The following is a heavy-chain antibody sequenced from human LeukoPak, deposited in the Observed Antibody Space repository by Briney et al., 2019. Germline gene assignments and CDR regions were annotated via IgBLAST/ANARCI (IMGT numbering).Heavy chain of an antibody. Sequence: ASVKVSCKASGYTFTSYDINWVRQAAGQGLEWMGWMNPNSGNTGYAQKFQGRVTMTRNTSISTAYMELSSLRSEDTAVYYCARGRAVGIGPSWFDPWGQGTLVTVSS. CDR2: MNPNSGNT. J-gene: IGHJ5*02. CDR1: GYTFTSYD. CDR3: ARGRAVGIGPSWFDP. D-gene: IGHD6-13*01. V-gene: IGHV1-8*01.